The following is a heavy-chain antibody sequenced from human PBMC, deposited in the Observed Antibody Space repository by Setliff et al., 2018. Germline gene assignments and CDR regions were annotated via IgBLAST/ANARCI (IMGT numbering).Heavy chain of an antibody. CDR3: ARQSVRGLADNNWFDP. Sequence: PSETLSLTCTVSGGSISSDSDYWSWIRQSAGKGLEWIGRIYSRGSTNYNPSLKSRVTVSLDASKNQLSLKLSSVTAADTAIYYCARQSVRGLADNNWFDPWGQGTLVTVSS. D-gene: IGHD2-15*01. CDR2: IYSRGST. V-gene: IGHV4-61*02. CDR1: GGSISSDSDY. J-gene: IGHJ5*02.